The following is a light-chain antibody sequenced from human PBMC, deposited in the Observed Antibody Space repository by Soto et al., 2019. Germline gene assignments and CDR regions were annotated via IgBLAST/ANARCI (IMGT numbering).Light chain of an antibody. CDR2: KAS. CDR1: QTISNW. J-gene: IGKJ1*01. Sequence: DIQMTQSPSTLSGSVGDRVTITCRASQTISNWLAWYQQKPGKAPKLLIYKASTLKSGVPSRFSGSGSGTEFTLTISSLQPDDFATYSCQHYNSYSEAFGQGTKVELK. V-gene: IGKV1-5*03. CDR3: QHYNSYSEA.